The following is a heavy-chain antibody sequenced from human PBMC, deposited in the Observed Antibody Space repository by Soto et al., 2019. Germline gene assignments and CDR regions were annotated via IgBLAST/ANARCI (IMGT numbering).Heavy chain of an antibody. CDR2: FTSGVST. D-gene: IGHD6-19*01. J-gene: IGHJ4*02. V-gene: IGHV3-23*01. CDR1: GFIFSNYA. Sequence: EVQLLESGGDLVQPGGSLRLSCAASGFIFSNYAMTWVPQAPGKGPEWVSTFTSGVSTYYRDTVKGRFTISRDNSKNNLYLQMNSLRAEDTAVYYCARTDKYNSQSSGWANRFDYWGKGTLVTVSS. CDR3: ARTDKYNSQSSGWANRFDY.